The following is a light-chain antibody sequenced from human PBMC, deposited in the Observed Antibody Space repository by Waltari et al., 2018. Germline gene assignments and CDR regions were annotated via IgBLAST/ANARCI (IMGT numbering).Light chain of an antibody. CDR1: TSDVGNYNL. Sequence: QSALTHPASVSGSPGQSITISCTATTSDVGNYNLLPWYQQVPGRAPKLMIYENSRRPSDISHRFSGSKSGNTASLTISGLQAEDEADYYCCSFASSRTWVFGGGTKLTVL. V-gene: IGLV2-23*01. CDR3: CSFASSRTWV. J-gene: IGLJ3*02. CDR2: ENS.